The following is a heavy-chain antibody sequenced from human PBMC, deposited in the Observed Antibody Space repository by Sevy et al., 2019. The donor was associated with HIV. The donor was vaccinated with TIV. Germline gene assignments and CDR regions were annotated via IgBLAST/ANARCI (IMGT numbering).Heavy chain of an antibody. CDR1: GFTFSSYA. D-gene: IGHD3-22*01. J-gene: IGHJ6*02. Sequence: GGSLRLSCAASGFTFSSYAMSWVRQAPGKGLEWVSTICGSGGSTYYADSVKGRFTISRDNSKNTLYFQMNSLRAEDTAVYYCHGDYDSSQLASYYYYGMDVWGQGTTVTVSS. V-gene: IGHV3-23*01. CDR3: HGDYDSSQLASYYYYGMDV. CDR2: ICGSGGST.